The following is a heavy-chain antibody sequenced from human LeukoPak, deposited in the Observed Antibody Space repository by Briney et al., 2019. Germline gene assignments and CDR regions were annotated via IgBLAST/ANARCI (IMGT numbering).Heavy chain of an antibody. J-gene: IGHJ4*02. CDR1: GGSFSGYY. CDR2: VHHSGST. Sequence: SETLSLTCAVYGGSFSGYYWSWLRQSPGKGLEWIGYVHHSGSTNYNPSLKSRVTISIDTSKNQFSLKLSPVTAADTAVYYCARGYYDNSGYSNPFDYWGQGTLVTVSS. V-gene: IGHV4-59*01. D-gene: IGHD3-22*01. CDR3: ARGYYDNSGYSNPFDY.